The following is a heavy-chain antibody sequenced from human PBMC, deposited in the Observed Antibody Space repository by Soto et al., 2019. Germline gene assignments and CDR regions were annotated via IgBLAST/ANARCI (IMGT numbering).Heavy chain of an antibody. Sequence: QVQLVESGGGVVQPGRSLRLSCAASGFTFSSYGMHWVRKAPGKGLEWVAVIWYDGSNKYYADSVKGRFTISRDNSKNTLYLQMNSPRAEDTAVYYCAREGGSRWLQSRYFDYWGQGTLVTVSS. D-gene: IGHD5-12*01. CDR2: IWYDGSNK. V-gene: IGHV3-33*01. J-gene: IGHJ4*02. CDR3: AREGGSRWLQSRYFDY. CDR1: GFTFSSYG.